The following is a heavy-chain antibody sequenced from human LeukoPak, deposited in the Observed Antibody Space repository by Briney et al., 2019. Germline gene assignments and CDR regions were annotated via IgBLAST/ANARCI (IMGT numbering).Heavy chain of an antibody. CDR1: GYTFTSYA. D-gene: IGHD6-13*01. Sequence: GASVKVSCKASGYTFTSYAMHWVRQAPGQRLEWMGWINAGNGNTKYSQKFQGRVTITRDTSASTAYMELSSLKSEDTAVYYCARVAKLSSWPRFDYWGQGTLVTVSS. V-gene: IGHV1-3*01. CDR3: ARVAKLSSWPRFDY. CDR2: INAGNGNT. J-gene: IGHJ4*02.